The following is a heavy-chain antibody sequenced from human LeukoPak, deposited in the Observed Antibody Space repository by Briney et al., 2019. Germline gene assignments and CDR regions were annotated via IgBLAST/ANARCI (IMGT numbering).Heavy chain of an antibody. CDR1: GGSISPYF. CDR3: ARDDYRGVTNFDP. J-gene: IGHJ5*02. Sequence: SETLSLTCTVSGGSISPYFWSWIRQPPGKGLEWIGYISYTGSTNYNPSLKSRVTISVDTSKNQFSLQLTSVTAADTAVYYCARDDYRGVTNFDPWGQGTLVTVSS. CDR2: ISYTGST. D-gene: IGHD3-10*01. V-gene: IGHV4-59*01.